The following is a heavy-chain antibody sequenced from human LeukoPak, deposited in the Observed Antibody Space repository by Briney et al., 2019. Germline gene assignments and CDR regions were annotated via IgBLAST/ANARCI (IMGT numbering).Heavy chain of an antibody. CDR2: IYYSGST. V-gene: IGHV4-59*08. CDR1: GGSFSGYY. CDR3: AKYVSTGWFDP. Sequence: SETLSLTCAVYGGSFSGYYWSWIRQPPGKGLEWIGYIYYSGSTTYNPSLKSRVTISVDTSKNQFSLKLSSVTAADTAVYYCAKYVSTGWFDPWGQGTLVTVSS. D-gene: IGHD3-16*01. J-gene: IGHJ5*02.